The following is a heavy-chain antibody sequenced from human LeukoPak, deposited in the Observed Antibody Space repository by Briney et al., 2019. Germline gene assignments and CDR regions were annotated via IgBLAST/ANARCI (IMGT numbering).Heavy chain of an antibody. D-gene: IGHD5-24*01. J-gene: IGHJ3*02. CDR2: ISNSGSYI. V-gene: IGHV3-21*01. Sequence: GGSLRLSCAASGFTFSSYGMHWVRQAPGKGLEWVSFISNSGSYIYYADSVKGRFTLSRDNAKNSLHLQMNSLRAEDTAVYYCVRERENAFDIWGQGTMVTVSS. CDR1: GFTFSSYG. CDR3: VRERENAFDI.